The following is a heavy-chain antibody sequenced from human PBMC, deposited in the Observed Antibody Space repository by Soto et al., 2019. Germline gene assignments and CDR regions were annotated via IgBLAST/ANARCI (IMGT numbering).Heavy chain of an antibody. CDR1: GFTFSSYA. V-gene: IGHV3-23*01. Sequence: GGSLRLSCAASGFTFSSYAMSWVRQAPGKGLEWVSAISGSGGSTYYADSVKGRFTISRDNSKNTLYLQMNSLRAEDTAVYYCAKDIRRAIPLRYFDWLLFVDAFDIWGQGTMVTVSS. CDR3: AKDIRRAIPLRYFDWLLFVDAFDI. J-gene: IGHJ3*02. CDR2: ISGSGGST. D-gene: IGHD3-9*01.